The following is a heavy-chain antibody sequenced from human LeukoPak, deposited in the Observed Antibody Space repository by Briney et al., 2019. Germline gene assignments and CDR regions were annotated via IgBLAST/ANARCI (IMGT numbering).Heavy chain of an antibody. D-gene: IGHD6-19*01. CDR2: INPNSGGT. CDR3: ARFREEYSSGWYYFDY. CDR1: GYTFTGYY. Sequence: ASVKVSCKASGYTFTGYYMHWVRQALGQGLEWMGWINPNSGGTNYAQKFQGRVTMTRDTSISTAYMELSRLRSDDTAVYYCARFREEYSSGWYYFDYWGQGTLVTVSS. J-gene: IGHJ4*02. V-gene: IGHV1-2*02.